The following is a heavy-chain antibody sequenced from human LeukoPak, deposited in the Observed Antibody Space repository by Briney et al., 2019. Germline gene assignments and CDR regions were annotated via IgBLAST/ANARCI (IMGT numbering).Heavy chain of an antibody. CDR3: ARSYSSSILTFDY. V-gene: IGHV3-11*01. D-gene: IGHD6-6*01. J-gene: IGHJ4*02. CDR1: KFTFSNYA. Sequence: GGSLRLSCAASKFTFSNYAMSWVRQAPGKGLEWVSYISSSGSTIYYADSVKGRFTISRDNAKNSLYLQMNSLRAEDTAVYYCARSYSSSILTFDYWGQGTLVTVSS. CDR2: ISSSGSTI.